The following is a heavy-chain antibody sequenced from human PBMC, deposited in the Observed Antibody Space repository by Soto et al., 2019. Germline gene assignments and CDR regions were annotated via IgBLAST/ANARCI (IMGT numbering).Heavy chain of an antibody. CDR3: AKGEVSMIVVVVTRGYNFDS. J-gene: IGHJ5*01. V-gene: IGHV3-23*01. D-gene: IGHD3-22*01. Sequence: EVQLLESGGGLVRPGGSLRLSCAASGFTFSTFPMSWVRQAPGKGLEWVSSISGGGDSAYYADSVKGRFTISRDNSKNTLILQMDSLRAEATAVYYCAKGEVSMIVVVVTRGYNFDSWGQGTLVTVSS. CDR2: ISGGGDSA. CDR1: GFTFSTFP.